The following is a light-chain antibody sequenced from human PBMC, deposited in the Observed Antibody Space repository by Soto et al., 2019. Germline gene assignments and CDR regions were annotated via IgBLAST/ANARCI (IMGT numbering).Light chain of an antibody. CDR3: QQDYNLPIT. CDR2: GXX. Sequence: EIVLTQSPGTLSLSPGERAXXXXXXSQSVTSNYLSWYQQKAGQAPRLLLYGXXTRXTRXXXRFSGSGSGTDFTLTISSLQPEDFAVYYCQQDYNLPITFGQGTRLEIK. CDR1: QSVTSNY. V-gene: IGKV3D-7*01. J-gene: IGKJ5*01.